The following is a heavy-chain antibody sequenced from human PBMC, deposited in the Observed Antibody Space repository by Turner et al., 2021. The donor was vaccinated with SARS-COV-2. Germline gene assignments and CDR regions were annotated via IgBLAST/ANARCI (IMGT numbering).Heavy chain of an antibody. D-gene: IGHD3-22*01. J-gene: IGHJ6*02. CDR1: GGSIRSSSYY. CDR3: ARRLVVQGTDDYSYYYGMDV. V-gene: IGHV4-39*01. CDR2: IYDSGST. Sequence: LQLQESGPELGKTSETLSLTCAVSGGSIRSSSYYWGWIRQPPGKGLEWSGNIYDSGSTYYNPSLKSRVTIPVDTSKNQFSLKLCSVTATDTAVYYCARRLVVQGTDDYSYYYGMDVWGQGTTVTVSS.